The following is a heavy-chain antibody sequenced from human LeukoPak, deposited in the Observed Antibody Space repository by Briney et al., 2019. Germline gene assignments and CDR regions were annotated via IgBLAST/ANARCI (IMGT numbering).Heavy chain of an antibody. CDR3: TRENRPFCPFAY. D-gene: IGHD2/OR15-2a*01. CDR1: GGSIDMTNY. Sequence: SETLSLTCGVSGGSIDMTNYWSWVRPAPGKGLEWIGEIDHDGTRNYNASLRSRVAMSWDRPNNQFSLSLKTVTAADAAVYYCTRENRPFCPFAYWGQGVLVTVSS. CDR2: IDHDGTR. V-gene: IGHV4-4*02. J-gene: IGHJ4*02.